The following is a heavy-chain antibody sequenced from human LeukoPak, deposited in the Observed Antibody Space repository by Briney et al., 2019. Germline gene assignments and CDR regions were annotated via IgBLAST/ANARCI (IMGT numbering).Heavy chain of an antibody. Sequence: PGGSLRLSCAGSGLTFINYWMTWVRQVPGKGLEWVANINRDGSGKYYLPSVRGRFTISKDDAKDSLYPQMDSLRPEDTAIYYCARVEYSGNGNLYWGQGTLVTVSS. CDR2: INRDGSGK. CDR1: GLTFINYW. V-gene: IGHV3-7*03. CDR3: ARVEYSGNGNLY. D-gene: IGHD1-26*01. J-gene: IGHJ4*02.